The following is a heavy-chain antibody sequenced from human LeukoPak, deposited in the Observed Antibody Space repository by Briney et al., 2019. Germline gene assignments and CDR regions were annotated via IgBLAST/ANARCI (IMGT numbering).Heavy chain of an antibody. CDR1: GGSISSGGYY. V-gene: IGHV3-23*01. Sequence: LSLTCTVSGGSISSGGYYWSWVRQAPGKGLEWVSVISGSGGTYYADSVKGRFTISRDNSKNTLYLQMNSLRADDTAVYYCEKPPPGAVNWGQGTLVTVSS. J-gene: IGHJ4*02. CDR2: ISGSGGT. CDR3: EKPPPGAVN. D-gene: IGHD3-10*01.